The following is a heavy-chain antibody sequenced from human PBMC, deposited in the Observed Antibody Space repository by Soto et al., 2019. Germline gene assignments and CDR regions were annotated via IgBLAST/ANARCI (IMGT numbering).Heavy chain of an antibody. CDR1: GGSFSGYY. D-gene: IGHD2-2*01. J-gene: IGHJ5*02. CDR3: ARGLGGIVVVPAANNWFDP. V-gene: IGHV4-34*01. CDR2: INHSGST. Sequence: SETLSLTCAVYGGSFSGYYWSWIRQPPGKGLEWIGEINHSGSTNYNPSLKCRVTISVDTSKSQFSLKLSSVTAADTAVYYCARGLGGIVVVPAANNWFDPWGQGTLVTVSS.